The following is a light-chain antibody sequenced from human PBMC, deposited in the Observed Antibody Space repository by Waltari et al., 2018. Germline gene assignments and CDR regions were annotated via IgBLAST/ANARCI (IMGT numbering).Light chain of an antibody. Sequence: DIQMTQSPSSLSASVGDRVTITCRASQGIRHDLGWYQQKPGKAPKRLIYAASRLPSGGPARFSGSGTGTEFTLTRSSLQPEDFASYYCLQYNSSPWTFGQGTKVEIK. J-gene: IGKJ1*01. CDR2: AAS. CDR1: QGIRHD. V-gene: IGKV1-17*01. CDR3: LQYNSSPWT.